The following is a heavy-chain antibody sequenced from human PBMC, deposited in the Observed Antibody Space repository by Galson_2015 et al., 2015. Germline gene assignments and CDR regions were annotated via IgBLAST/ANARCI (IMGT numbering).Heavy chain of an antibody. V-gene: IGHV1-3*01. CDR1: GYTLTSSA. CDR3: ARPYYYGSGSYRGGYDY. D-gene: IGHD3-10*01. CDR2: INAGNGNT. Sequence: SAKVSCKASGYTLTSSAMHWVRQAPGQRLEWMGWINAGNGNTKYSQKFQGRVTITRDTSASTAYMELSSLRSEDTAVYYCARPYYYGSGSYRGGYDYWGQGTLVTVSS. J-gene: IGHJ4*02.